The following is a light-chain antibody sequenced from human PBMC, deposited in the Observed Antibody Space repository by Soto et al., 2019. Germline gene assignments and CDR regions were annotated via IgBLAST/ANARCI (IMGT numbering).Light chain of an antibody. CDR2: AAS. J-gene: IGKJ1*01. Sequence: DIQLTQSPSFLSASVGDRVTITCRASQGISSNLAWYQQKPGKAPKLLIYAASTLQSGVPSRFSGSGSGTEFTLTISSLQPADFATYYCQQLNSYPRPFGQGTKVEIK. CDR3: QQLNSYPRP. V-gene: IGKV1-9*01. CDR1: QGISSN.